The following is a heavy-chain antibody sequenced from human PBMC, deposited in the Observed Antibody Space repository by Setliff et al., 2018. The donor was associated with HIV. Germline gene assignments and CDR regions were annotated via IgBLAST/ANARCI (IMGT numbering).Heavy chain of an antibody. Sequence: KTSETLSLTCTVSGAPLSSYYLNWIRQPPGKGLEWIGYIFYSGTTNHNPSLRSRLTMLIDTSGDYFSLNLRSVTAADTAVYYCARLDDSGSYYENAFDIWGQGAMVTVSS. D-gene: IGHD1-26*01. CDR2: IFYSGTT. V-gene: IGHV4-59*01. CDR3: ARLDDSGSYYENAFDI. CDR1: GAPLSSYY. J-gene: IGHJ3*02.